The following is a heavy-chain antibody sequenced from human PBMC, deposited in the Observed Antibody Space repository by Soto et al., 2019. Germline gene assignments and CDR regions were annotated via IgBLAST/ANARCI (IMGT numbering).Heavy chain of an antibody. D-gene: IGHD3-22*01. CDR2: INHSGST. V-gene: IGHV4-34*01. J-gene: IGHJ4*01. Sequence: SETLSLTCAVYGGSFSGYYWSWIRQPPGKGLEWSGEINHSGSTNYNPSLKSRVTISVDTSKNQFSLKLSSVTAADTAVYYCGRPGGSSGYYGGFDYWSHGTLVTGSS. CDR3: GRPGGSSGYYGGFDY. CDR1: GGSFSGYY.